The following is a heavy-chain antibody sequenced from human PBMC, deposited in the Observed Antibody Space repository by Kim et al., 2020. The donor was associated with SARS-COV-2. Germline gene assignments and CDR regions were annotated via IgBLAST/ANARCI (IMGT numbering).Heavy chain of an antibody. CDR3: ARGGGPIAAWFDP. J-gene: IGHJ5*02. V-gene: IGHV3-33*01. Sequence: GGSLRLSCAASGFTFSSYGMHWVRQAPGKGLEWVAVIWYDGSNKYYADSVKGRFTISRDNSKNTLYLQMNSLRAEDTAVYYCARGGGPIAAWFDPWGQGTLVTVSS. CDR1: GFTFSSYG. CDR2: IWYDGSNK. D-gene: IGHD6-6*01.